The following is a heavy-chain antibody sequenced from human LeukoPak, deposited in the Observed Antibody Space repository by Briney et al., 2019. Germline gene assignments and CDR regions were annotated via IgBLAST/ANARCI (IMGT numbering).Heavy chain of an antibody. CDR1: GYTFTNYE. V-gene: IGHV1-8*01. CDR2: MNPSSGNT. J-gene: IGHJ4*02. D-gene: IGHD6-13*01. CDR3: ARDRPGGSSLDY. Sequence: GASVKVSCKASGYTFTNYEINWVRQGTGQGLEWLGWMNPSSGNTGYAQKFQGRVTMTRDTSISTAYMELSSLRSEDTAVYYCARDRPGGSSLDYWGQGILVTVSS.